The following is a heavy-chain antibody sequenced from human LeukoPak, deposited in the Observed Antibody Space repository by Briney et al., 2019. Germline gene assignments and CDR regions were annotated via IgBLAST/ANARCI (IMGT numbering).Heavy chain of an antibody. D-gene: IGHD4-17*01. V-gene: IGHV3-49*04. J-gene: IGHJ4*02. CDR3: TRDDYGDYRGFDY. CDR2: IRSKAYGGTT. CDR1: GFTFGDYA. Sequence: PGRSLRLSCTASGFTFGDYAMSWVRQAPGKGLEWVGFIRSKAYGGTTEYAASVKGRFTISRDDSKSIAYLQMNSLKTEDTAVYYCTRDDYGDYRGFDYWGQGTLVTVSS.